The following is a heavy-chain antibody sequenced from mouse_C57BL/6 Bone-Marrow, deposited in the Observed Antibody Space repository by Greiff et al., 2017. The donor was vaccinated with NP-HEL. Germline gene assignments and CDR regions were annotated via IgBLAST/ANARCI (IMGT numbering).Heavy chain of an antibody. J-gene: IGHJ4*01. CDR2: ISDGGGYT. CDR1: GFTFSSYA. V-gene: IGHV5-4*01. Sequence: EVKVVESGGGLVKPGGSLKLSCAASGFTFSSYAMSWVRQTPEQRLEWVATISDGGGYTYYPDNVKGRFTISRDNAKNNLYMQMSHLKAEDTAMYYCARDATFYAMDYWGQGTSVTVSS. CDR3: ARDATFYAMDY. D-gene: IGHD1-1*01.